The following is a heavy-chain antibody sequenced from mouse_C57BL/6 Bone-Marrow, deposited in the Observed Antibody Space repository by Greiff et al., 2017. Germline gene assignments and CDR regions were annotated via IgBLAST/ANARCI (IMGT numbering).Heavy chain of an antibody. CDR3: AREEGPNSQATAY. CDR2: INPSTGGT. J-gene: IGHJ3*01. CDR1: GYSFTGYY. Sequence: VQLQQSGPELVKPGASVKISCKASGYSFTGYYMNWVTQSPEKSLEWIGEINPSTGGTTYNQKFKAKATLTVDKSSSTAYMQLKSLTSEDSAVYYCAREEGPNSQATAYWGQGALVTVAA. V-gene: IGHV1-42*01. D-gene: IGHD3-2*02.